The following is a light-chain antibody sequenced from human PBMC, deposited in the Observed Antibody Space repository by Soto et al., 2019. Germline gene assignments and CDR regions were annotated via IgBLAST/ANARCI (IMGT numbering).Light chain of an antibody. CDR1: QSISSC. J-gene: IGKJ1*01. V-gene: IGKV1-39*01. CDR2: GAS. CDR3: QQIYAAPVT. Sequence: DIQMTQSPSSLSASVGDRVTITCRASQSISSCLNWYQQKPGKAPNLLIYGASTLQSGVPSRFSGSESGTDFILTISSLQPEDFATYYCQQIYAAPVTFGQGTKVEIK.